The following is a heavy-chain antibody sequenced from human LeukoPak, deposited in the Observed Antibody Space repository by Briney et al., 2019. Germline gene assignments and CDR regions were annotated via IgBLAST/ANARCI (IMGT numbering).Heavy chain of an antibody. CDR2: IHHDGRT. D-gene: IGHD3-16*02. V-gene: IGHV4-4*02. J-gene: IGHJ4*02. CDR1: GFTFSNFAM. CDR3: ARSHDHLWGNYPDY. Sequence: PGGSLRLSCATSGFTFSNFAMNWVRQPPGKGLEWIGEIHHDGRTNYNPSLKSRVTLSVDKSKNQFSLRLNSVTAADTAMYYCARSHDHLWGNYPDYWGQGTLVTVSS.